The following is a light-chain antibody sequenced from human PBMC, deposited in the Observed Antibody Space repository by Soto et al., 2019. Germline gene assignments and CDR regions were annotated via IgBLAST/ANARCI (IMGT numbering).Light chain of an antibody. Sequence: ENVLTQSPGTLSLSPGERATLSCRASQSVTNSFFAWYQQKPGQAPSLLIYGASTRATGIPDRFSGSGSGTDFTLTISRLAPEDFAVYYCQHYDSLPHTFGQGTKLVS. CDR3: QHYDSLPHT. J-gene: IGKJ2*01. CDR2: GAS. V-gene: IGKV3-20*01. CDR1: QSVTNSF.